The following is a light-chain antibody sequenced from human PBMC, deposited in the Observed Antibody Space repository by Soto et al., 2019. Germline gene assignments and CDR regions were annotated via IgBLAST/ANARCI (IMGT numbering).Light chain of an antibody. V-gene: IGKV1-27*01. Sequence: DIQMTQSPSSLSASVGGRVTITCRASQGISNYLAWYQQKPGKVPKLLIYAASTLQSGVPSRFSGSGSGTDISLSLTRPQPENIATYYCLKYISAPSIFTFGPGTKVDIK. J-gene: IGKJ3*01. CDR2: AAS. CDR1: QGISNY. CDR3: LKYISAPSIFT.